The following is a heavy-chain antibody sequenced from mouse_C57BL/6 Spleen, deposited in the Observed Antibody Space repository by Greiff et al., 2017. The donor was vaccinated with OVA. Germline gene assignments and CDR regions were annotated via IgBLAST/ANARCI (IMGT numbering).Heavy chain of an antibody. CDR3: ARERDEYNWFAY. Sequence: QVQLQQSGPELVKPGASVKISCKASGYAFSSSWMHWVKQRPGKGLEWIGRIYPGDGDTNYNGKFKGKATLTADKSSSTAYMQLSSLTSEDSAVYVCARERDEYNWFAYWGQGTLVTVSA. V-gene: IGHV1-82*01. CDR1: GYAFSSSW. J-gene: IGHJ3*01. D-gene: IGHD5-1*01. CDR2: IYPGDGDT.